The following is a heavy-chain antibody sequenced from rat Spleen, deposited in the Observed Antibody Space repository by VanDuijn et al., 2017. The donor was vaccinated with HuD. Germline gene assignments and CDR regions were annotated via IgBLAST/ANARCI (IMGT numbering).Heavy chain of an antibody. V-gene: IGHV5-46*01. CDR3: TKETGYNSYFDY. CDR2: ISTRGGST. D-gene: IGHD1-4*01. Sequence: EVQLVESGGGLVQPGRSLKLSCAASGFTFSNFPMAWVRQAPTKGLEWVATISTRGGSTYYRDSVKGRFTISRDNAKGTLSLQMNILRSEDTATYYCTKETGYNSYFDYWGQGVMVTVSS. J-gene: IGHJ2*01. CDR1: GFTFSNFP.